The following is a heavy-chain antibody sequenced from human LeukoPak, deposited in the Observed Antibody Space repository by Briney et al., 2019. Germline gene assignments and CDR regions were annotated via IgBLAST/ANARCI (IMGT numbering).Heavy chain of an antibody. D-gene: IGHD2-15*01. CDR2: ISSDGSNK. CDR3: AKNGDRGAYCTGGTCYPYFYYYMDV. V-gene: IGHV3-30*04. CDR1: GFTFSTYA. J-gene: IGHJ6*03. Sequence: GGSLRLSCAASGFTFSTYAMHWVRQAPGKGLEWVAVISSDGSNKYYADSVKGRFTISRDNSKNTLYLQMNSLRAEDTAIYYCAKNGDRGAYCTGGTCYPYFYYYMDVWGKGTTVTI.